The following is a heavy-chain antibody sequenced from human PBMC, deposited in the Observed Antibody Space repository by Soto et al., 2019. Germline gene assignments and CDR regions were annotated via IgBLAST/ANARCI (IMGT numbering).Heavy chain of an antibody. CDR2: ISYDGSNK. Sequence: QVQLVESGGGVVQPGRSLRLSCAASGFTFSSYGMHWVRQAPGKGLEWVAVISYDGSNKYYADSVKGRFTISRDNSKNTLYLQMNSLRAEDTAVYYCVKDGFVYSSSWYTNWFDPWGQGTLVTVSS. CDR1: GFTFSSYG. CDR3: VKDGFVYSSSWYTNWFDP. V-gene: IGHV3-30*18. D-gene: IGHD6-13*01. J-gene: IGHJ5*02.